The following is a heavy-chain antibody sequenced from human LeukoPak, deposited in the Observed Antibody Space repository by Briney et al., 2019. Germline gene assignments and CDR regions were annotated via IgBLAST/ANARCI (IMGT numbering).Heavy chain of an antibody. CDR1: GFTVNNNC. CDR3: AKFFAPSGGASGWPWTIDC. V-gene: IGHV3-23*01. Sequence: PGGSLRLSCVASGFTVNNNCMSWVRQAPGKGLEWVAAMSGSGTTTYSADSAKGRFTISRDNSKNTLYVEMSSLRAEDTAVYYCAKFFAPSGGASGWPWTIDCWGQGTLVTVSS. CDR2: MSGSGTTT. D-gene: IGHD6-19*01. J-gene: IGHJ4*02.